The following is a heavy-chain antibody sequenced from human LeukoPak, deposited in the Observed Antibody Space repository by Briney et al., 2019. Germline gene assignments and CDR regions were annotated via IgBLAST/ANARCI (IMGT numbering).Heavy chain of an antibody. CDR1: GGSINTPNYY. CDR3: ARVTGYRIEDYFDY. Sequence: PSETLSLTCTVSGGSINTPNYYWGWIRQTPGKGLEWIGNIFYSGGTYYSPSLTSRVTISLDTSRNQFSLKLRSVTAADTAVYYCARVTGYRIEDYFDYWGQGTLVTVSS. CDR2: IFYSGGT. D-gene: IGHD6-13*01. V-gene: IGHV4-39*07. J-gene: IGHJ4*02.